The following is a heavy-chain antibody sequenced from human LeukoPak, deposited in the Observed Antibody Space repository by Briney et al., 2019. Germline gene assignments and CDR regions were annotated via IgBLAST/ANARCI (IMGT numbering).Heavy chain of an antibody. D-gene: IGHD1-26*01. J-gene: IGHJ6*03. CDR2: IIPIFGTA. CDR1: GGTFSSYA. CDR3: ARELGNYYYYYYMDV. Sequence: GASVKVSCKASGGTFSSYAISWVRQAPGQGLEWMGGIIPIFGTANYAQKFQGRVTITADESTSTAYMELSSLRSEDTAVYYCARELGNYYYYYYMDVWGKGTTVTVSS. V-gene: IGHV1-69*13.